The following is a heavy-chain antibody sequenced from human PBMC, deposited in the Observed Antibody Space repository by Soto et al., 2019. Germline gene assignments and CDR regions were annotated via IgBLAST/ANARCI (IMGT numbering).Heavy chain of an antibody. J-gene: IGHJ4*02. Sequence: ASVKGSCKASGYTFTSYAMHWVRQAPGQRLEWMGWINAGNGNTKYSQKFQGRVTITRDTSASTAYMELSSLRSEDTAVYYCARSSLLGYSSGWRNFDYWGQGTLVTVSS. V-gene: IGHV1-3*01. D-gene: IGHD6-19*01. CDR2: INAGNGNT. CDR1: GYTFTSYA. CDR3: ARSSLLGYSSGWRNFDY.